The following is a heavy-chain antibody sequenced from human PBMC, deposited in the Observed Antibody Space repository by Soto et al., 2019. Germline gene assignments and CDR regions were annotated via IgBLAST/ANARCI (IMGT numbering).Heavy chain of an antibody. J-gene: IGHJ6*02. CDR3: ASGVIAAAGPTSYYYYGMDV. D-gene: IGHD6-13*01. V-gene: IGHV1-3*01. Sequence: GASVKVSCKASGYTFTSYAMHWVRQAPGQRLEWMGWINAGNGNTKYSQKFQGRVTITRDTSASTAYMELSSLRSEDTAVYYCASGVIAAAGPTSYYYYGMDVWGQGTTVTVS. CDR1: GYTFTSYA. CDR2: INAGNGNT.